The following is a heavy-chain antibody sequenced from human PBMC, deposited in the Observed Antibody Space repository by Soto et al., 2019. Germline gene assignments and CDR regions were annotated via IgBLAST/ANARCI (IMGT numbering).Heavy chain of an antibody. Sequence: QVQLQESGPGQVKPSQTLSLTCSVSGVSIKSGDNYWSWIRQPPGKGLEWIGNIYYVGSTSYNPSLKRRVSMSVDTSQNQFSLKLTSVTAADTAVYYCARNTSRLGWFDSWGQGTLVTVSS. CDR1: GVSIKSGDNY. D-gene: IGHD7-27*01. CDR2: IYYVGST. V-gene: IGHV4-30-4*08. J-gene: IGHJ5*01. CDR3: ARNTSRLGWFDS.